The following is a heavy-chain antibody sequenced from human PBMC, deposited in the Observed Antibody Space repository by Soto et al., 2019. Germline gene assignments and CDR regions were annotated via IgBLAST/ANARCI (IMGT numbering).Heavy chain of an antibody. CDR2: IYYSGST. J-gene: IGHJ4*02. D-gene: IGHD3-3*01. CDR3: ARHPLTIYTLFDY. CDR1: GGSISSYY. V-gene: IGHV4-59*08. Sequence: SETLSLTCTVSGGSISSYYWSWIRQPPGKGLEWIGYIYYSGSTNYNPSLKSRVTISVDTSKNQFFLKLSSVTAADTAVYYCARHPLTIYTLFDYWGQGTLVTVSS.